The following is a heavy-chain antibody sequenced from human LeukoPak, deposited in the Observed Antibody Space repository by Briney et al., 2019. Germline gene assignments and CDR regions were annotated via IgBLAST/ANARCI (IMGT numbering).Heavy chain of an antibody. Sequence: GGSLRLSCAASGFTFSSHWISWVRQAPGKGLEWVAHINQDGSQKSYVDSVEGRFAISRDNAKNSLYLQMNSLRAEDTAVHYCARDYDIWSLDFWGQGTLVTVSS. CDR2: INQDGSQK. J-gene: IGHJ4*02. V-gene: IGHV3-7*01. CDR3: ARDYDIWSLDF. D-gene: IGHD3-3*01. CDR1: GFTFSSHW.